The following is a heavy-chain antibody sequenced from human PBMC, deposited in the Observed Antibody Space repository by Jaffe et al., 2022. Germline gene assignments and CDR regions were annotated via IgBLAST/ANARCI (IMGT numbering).Heavy chain of an antibody. Sequence: QVQLQESGPGLVKPSETLSLTCAVSGYSISSGYYWGWIRQPPGKGLEWIGSIYHSGSTYYNPSLKSRVTISVDTSKNQFSLKLSSVTAADTAVYYCARLSDSSGYYYGGDYWGQGTLVTVSS. J-gene: IGHJ4*02. V-gene: IGHV4-38-2*01. D-gene: IGHD3-22*01. CDR3: ARLSDSSGYYYGGDY. CDR1: GYSISSGYY. CDR2: IYHSGST.